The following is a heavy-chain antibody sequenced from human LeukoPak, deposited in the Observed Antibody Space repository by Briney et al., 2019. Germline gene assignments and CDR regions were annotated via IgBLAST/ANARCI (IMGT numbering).Heavy chain of an antibody. J-gene: IGHJ4*02. V-gene: IGHV3-48*03. D-gene: IGHD3-9*01. CDR2: ISSSGSTI. CDR1: GFTFSSYE. Sequence: PGGSLRLSCAASGFTFSSYEMNWVRQAPGKGLEWVSYISSSGSTIYYADSVQGRFTISRDNAKNSLYLQMSSLRAEDTAVYYCARDWYYDFLTATDYWGQGTLVTVSS. CDR3: ARDWYYDFLTATDY.